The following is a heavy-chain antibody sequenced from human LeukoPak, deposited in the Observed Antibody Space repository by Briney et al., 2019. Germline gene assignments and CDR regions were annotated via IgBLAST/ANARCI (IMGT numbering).Heavy chain of an antibody. J-gene: IGHJ4*02. CDR3: ARGFRGDNFDY. V-gene: IGHV4-59*08. Sequence: TSETLSLTCTVSGGSINNDYWSWIRQPPGKGLEWIGYINFSGRINYNPSLKSRVTISVDTSKNQFSLKLSSVTAADTAVYFCARGFRGDNFDYWGQGTLVTVSS. CDR2: INFSGRI. CDR1: GGSINNDY. D-gene: IGHD7-27*01.